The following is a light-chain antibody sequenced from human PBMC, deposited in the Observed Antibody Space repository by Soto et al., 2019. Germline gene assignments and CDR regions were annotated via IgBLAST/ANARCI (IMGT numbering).Light chain of an antibody. V-gene: IGLV1-40*01. CDR1: SSNIGAGYD. Sequence: QSVLTQPPSVSGAPGQRVTISCTGSSSNIGAGYDVNWYQQIPGRAPKLLIYGNAKRPSGVPDRFSGSKSGTSASLAIPGLQAEDEGDYYCQSYDSSLSGSVFGGGTKLTVL. CDR3: QSYDSSLSGSV. J-gene: IGLJ3*02. CDR2: GNA.